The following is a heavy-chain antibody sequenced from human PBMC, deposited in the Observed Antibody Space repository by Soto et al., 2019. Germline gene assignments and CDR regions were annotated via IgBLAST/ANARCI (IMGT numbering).Heavy chain of an antibody. V-gene: IGHV3-7*05. J-gene: IGHJ5*01. D-gene: IGHD5-18*01. Sequence: PGGSLRLSCAASGFTFSSDWMSWVRQAPGKGLEWVANIKQDGSEKYYVDSVKGRFTISRDNAKNSLYLQMNSLRAEDTAVYYCARRQLWFDYWGQGTLVTVSS. CDR2: IKQDGSEK. CDR1: GFTFSSDW. CDR3: ARRQLWFDY.